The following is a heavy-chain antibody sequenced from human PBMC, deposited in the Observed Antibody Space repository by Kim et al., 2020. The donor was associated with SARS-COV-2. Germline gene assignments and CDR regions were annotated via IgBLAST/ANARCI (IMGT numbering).Heavy chain of an antibody. CDR3: ARSGYSSSWWAADFDY. CDR2: INPNSGGT. J-gene: IGHJ4*02. CDR1: GYTFTGYY. D-gene: IGHD6-13*01. V-gene: IGHV1-2*04. Sequence: ASVKVSCKASGYTFTGYYMHWVRQAPGQGLEWMGWINPNSGGTNYAQKFQGWVTMTRDTSISTAYMELSRLRSDDTAVYYCARSGYSSSWWAADFDYWGQGTLVTVSS.